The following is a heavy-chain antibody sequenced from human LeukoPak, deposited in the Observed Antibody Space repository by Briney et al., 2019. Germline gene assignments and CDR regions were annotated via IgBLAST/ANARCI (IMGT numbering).Heavy chain of an antibody. CDR3: ASLDCTNGVCYGFDP. J-gene: IGHJ5*02. Sequence: GGSLRLSCAASGFTFSSYSMNWVRQAPGKGLEWVSYISSGSSTIYYADSVKGRFTISRDNAKNSLYLQMNSLRAEDTAVYYCASLDCTNGVCYGFDPWGQGTLVTVSS. CDR2: ISSGSSTI. D-gene: IGHD2-8*01. V-gene: IGHV3-48*01. CDR1: GFTFSSYS.